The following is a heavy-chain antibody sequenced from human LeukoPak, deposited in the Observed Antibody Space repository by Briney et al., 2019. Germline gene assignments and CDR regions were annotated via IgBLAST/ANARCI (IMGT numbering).Heavy chain of an antibody. CDR3: ARRRAATNDY. CDR1: GGSISSSNW. J-gene: IGHJ4*02. CDR2: IYHSGST. D-gene: IGHD6-25*01. V-gene: IGHV4-4*02. Sequence: SETLSLTCAVSGGSISSSNWWSWVRQPPGKGLEWIGEIYHSGSTNYNPSLKTRVTISVDTSKNQFSLKLSSVTAADTAVYYCARRRAATNDYWGQGTLVTVSS.